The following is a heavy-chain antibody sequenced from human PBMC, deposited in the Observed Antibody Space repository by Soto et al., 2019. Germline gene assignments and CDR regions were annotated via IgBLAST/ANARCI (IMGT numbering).Heavy chain of an antibody. J-gene: IGHJ3*02. Sequence: ASVKVSCKASGYTFTSYHMHWVRQAPGQGLEWMGIITLSGGSTSYAQKLQGRVTMTRDTSTTTVYMELSSLRSEDTAVYYCARDAYYYDSSGFDAFDIWGKGAMVTVSS. CDR2: ITLSGGST. D-gene: IGHD3-22*01. CDR3: ARDAYYYDSSGFDAFDI. CDR1: GYTFTSYH. V-gene: IGHV1-46*01.